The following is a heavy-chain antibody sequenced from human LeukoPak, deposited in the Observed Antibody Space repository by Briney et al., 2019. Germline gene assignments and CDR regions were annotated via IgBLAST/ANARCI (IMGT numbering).Heavy chain of an antibody. CDR1: GFTVSSNY. CDR3: ARAKPKNMVRGLIMRRESRYYFDY. D-gene: IGHD3-10*01. Sequence: GGSLRLSCAASGFTVSSNYMSWVRRAPGKGLEWVSVIYSGGSTYYADSVKGRFTISRDNSNSTLYIQMNSLRAEDTAVYYCARAKPKNMVRGLIMRRESRYYFDYWGQGTLVTVSS. V-gene: IGHV3-53*01. CDR2: IYSGGST. J-gene: IGHJ4*02.